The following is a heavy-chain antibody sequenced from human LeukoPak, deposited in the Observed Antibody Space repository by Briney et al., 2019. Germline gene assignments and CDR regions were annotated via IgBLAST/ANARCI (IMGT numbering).Heavy chain of an antibody. V-gene: IGHV3-15*01. D-gene: IGHD2-15*01. CDR1: GFTFSNYW. Sequence: GGSLRLSCAASGFTFSNYWMSWVRQAPGKGLEWVGRIKSKTDGGTTDYAAPVKGRFTISRDDSKNTLYLQMNSLKTEDTAVYYCTTDSAMGGFDYWGQGTLVTVSS. CDR3: TTDSAMGGFDY. CDR2: IKSKTDGGTT. J-gene: IGHJ4*02.